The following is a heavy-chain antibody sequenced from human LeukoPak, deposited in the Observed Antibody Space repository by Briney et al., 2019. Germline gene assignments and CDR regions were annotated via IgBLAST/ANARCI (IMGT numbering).Heavy chain of an antibody. D-gene: IGHD1-1*01. CDR2: INPNSGGT. V-gene: IGHV1-2*04. Sequence: ASVKVSCKASGYTFTGYYMHWVRQAPGQGLEWMGWINPNSGGTNYAQKFQGWVTMTRDTSISTAYMELSRLRSDDTAVYYCARRYPYYYYMDVWGKGTTVTVSS. J-gene: IGHJ6*03. CDR1: GYTFTGYY. CDR3: ARRYPYYYYMDV.